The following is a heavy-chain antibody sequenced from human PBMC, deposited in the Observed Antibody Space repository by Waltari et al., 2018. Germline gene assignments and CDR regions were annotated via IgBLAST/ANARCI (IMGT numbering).Heavy chain of an antibody. V-gene: IGHV4-4*02. CDR3: ARDRGRGLFLDT. J-gene: IGHJ5*02. D-gene: IGHD2-15*01. CDR1: GDSMSSRDC. Sequence: QLQLQESGPGLVKPSGTLSLSCAVSGDSMSSRDCGSWVSQSPQKGLEWIGQVSGDRRTSYNPSFARRVTVSLDTSNNQFSRRVTSATAADTAVYYCARDRGRGLFLDTWGPGTLVTVS. CDR2: VSGDRRT.